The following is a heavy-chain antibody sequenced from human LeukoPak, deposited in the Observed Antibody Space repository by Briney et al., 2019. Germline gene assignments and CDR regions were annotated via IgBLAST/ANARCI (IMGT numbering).Heavy chain of an antibody. D-gene: IGHD5-24*01. Sequence: HSGGSLSLSCAASGFTFSSYWMSWVRQAPGKGLKWVANIKQDGSEKYYVDSVKGRFTISRDNAKNSLYLQMNSLRAEDTAVYYCARDQWGRWLQFGRNIDYWGQGTLVTVSS. V-gene: IGHV3-7*01. CDR3: ARDQWGRWLQFGRNIDY. J-gene: IGHJ4*02. CDR2: IKQDGSEK. CDR1: GFTFSSYW.